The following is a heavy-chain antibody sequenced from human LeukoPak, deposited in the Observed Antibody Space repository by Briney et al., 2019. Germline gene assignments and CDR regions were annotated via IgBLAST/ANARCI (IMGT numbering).Heavy chain of an antibody. CDR2: IYYSGST. CDR1: RDSISSSSHY. CDR3: ARHEYYGMEGGFDY. V-gene: IGHV4-39*01. J-gene: IGHJ4*02. D-gene: IGHD3-10*01. Sequence: SETLSLTCTVSRDSISSSSHYCVWIRRPRGKGLEWIGNIYYSGSTYYNPSLKSRVTISVDTSKNQFSLKLSSVTAADTAVYYCARHEYYGMEGGFDYWGQGTLVTVSS.